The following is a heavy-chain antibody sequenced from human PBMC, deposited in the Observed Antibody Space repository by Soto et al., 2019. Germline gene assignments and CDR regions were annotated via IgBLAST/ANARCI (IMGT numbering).Heavy chain of an antibody. J-gene: IGHJ4*02. CDR2: INHSGST. D-gene: IGHD3-22*01. CDR3: ARSRDSYDSSGYYRYFDY. CDR1: GGSFSGYY. Sequence: QVQLQQWGAGLLKPSETLSLTCAVYGGSFSGYYWSWIRQPPGKGLEWIGEINHSGSTNYNPSLTSRVTISVDTSKNQFSLKLSSVTAADTAVYYCARSRDSYDSSGYYRYFDYWGQGTLVTVSS. V-gene: IGHV4-34*01.